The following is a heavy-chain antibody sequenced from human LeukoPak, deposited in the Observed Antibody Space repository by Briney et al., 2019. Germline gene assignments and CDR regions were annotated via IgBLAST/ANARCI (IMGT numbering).Heavy chain of an antibody. CDR2: INWHGGTT. CDR1: GFTFSSYA. D-gene: IGHD4-17*01. CDR3: ARVPSSYGDYPGTYAFDI. Sequence: GGSLRLSCAASGFTFSSYAMSWVRQAPGKGLEWVSGINWHGGTTDYADSVKGRFTISRDNAKNSLYLQMNNLRAEDTALYYCARVPSSYGDYPGTYAFDIWGQGTMVTVSS. V-gene: IGHV3-20*04. J-gene: IGHJ3*02.